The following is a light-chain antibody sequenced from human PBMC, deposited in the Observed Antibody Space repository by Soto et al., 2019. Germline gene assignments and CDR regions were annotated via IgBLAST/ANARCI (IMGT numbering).Light chain of an antibody. Sequence: EIVLTQSPATLYLSPGERATLSCRASQRVGRYLAWYQQKPGQAPRLLIYDASNRATGIPAGFSGSGSGTDVTLTISSLEPEDFAVYYCQQRSNWPITFGQGTRLEI. CDR3: QQRSNWPIT. CDR2: DAS. V-gene: IGKV3-11*01. J-gene: IGKJ5*01. CDR1: QRVGRY.